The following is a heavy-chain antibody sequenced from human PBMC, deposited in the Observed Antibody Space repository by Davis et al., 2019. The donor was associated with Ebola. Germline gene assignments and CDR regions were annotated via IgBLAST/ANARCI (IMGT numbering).Heavy chain of an antibody. CDR1: GGSFSGYY. V-gene: IGHV4-34*01. D-gene: IGHD6-6*01. Sequence: MPSETLSLTCAVYGGSFSGYYWSCIRQPPGKGLEWIGEINHSGSTNYDPSLKSRVPISVDTSKIPFSLKVSSVTAADTAVYYCARVLQQVVRLDPWGQGTLVTVSS. CDR2: INHSGST. CDR3: ARVLQQVVRLDP. J-gene: IGHJ5*02.